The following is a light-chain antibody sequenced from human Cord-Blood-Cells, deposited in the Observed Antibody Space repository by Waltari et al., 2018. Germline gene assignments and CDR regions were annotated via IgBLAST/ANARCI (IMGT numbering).Light chain of an antibody. CDR3: AAWDDSLSGPV. Sequence: QSVLTQPPSASGTPGQRVTISCSGSSSNIGSNSVYWYQQLPGTAPKLLIYRTNQRPSGVPDRFSGSKSGTAASLAISGLRSADGAGYCGAAWDDSLSGPVFGGGTKLTVL. CDR2: RTN. V-gene: IGLV1-47*01. J-gene: IGLJ3*02. CDR1: SSNIGSNS.